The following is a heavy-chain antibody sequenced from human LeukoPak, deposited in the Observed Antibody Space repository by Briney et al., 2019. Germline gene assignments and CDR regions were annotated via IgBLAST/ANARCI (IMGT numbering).Heavy chain of an antibody. CDR3: ARDYYDSSGYYETFDY. D-gene: IGHD3-22*01. CDR1: GGSISSYY. J-gene: IGHJ4*02. V-gene: IGHV4-59*01. Sequence: EPLTLTCTVSGGSISSYYWSWIRQPPGRGLEWIGYICYSGSTNYNPSLKGRVTISVDKSKNQFSLKLSSVTAADTAVYYCARDYYDSSGYYETFDYWGEGTLVTVSS. CDR2: ICYSGST.